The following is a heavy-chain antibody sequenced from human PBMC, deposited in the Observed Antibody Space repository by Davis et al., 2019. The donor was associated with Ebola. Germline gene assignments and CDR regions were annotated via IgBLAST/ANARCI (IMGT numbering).Heavy chain of an antibody. V-gene: IGHV4-59*12. CDR3: ARAIGATVVN. CDR2: IYYSGST. J-gene: IGHJ4*02. D-gene: IGHD4-23*01. CDR1: GGSISSYY. Sequence: PSETLSLTCTVSGGSISSYYWSWIRQPPGKGLEWIGYIYYSGSTNYNPSLKSRVTISVDTSKNQFSLKLSSVTAADTAVYYCARAIGATVVNWGQGTLVTVSS.